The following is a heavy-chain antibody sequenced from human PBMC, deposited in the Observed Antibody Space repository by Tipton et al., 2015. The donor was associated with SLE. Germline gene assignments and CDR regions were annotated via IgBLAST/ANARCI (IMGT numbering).Heavy chain of an antibody. CDR2: LYHSGST. CDR3: VRLELPATKADY. Sequence: TLSLTCTVSGGSITNYYWGWIRQPPGEGLEWIGSLYHSGSTYYTPSLKSRVTISIDTSKNQFSLKLSSVTAADTAVYYCVRLELPATKADYWGPGTLVTVSS. D-gene: IGHD5-24*01. J-gene: IGHJ4*02. CDR1: GGSITNYY. V-gene: IGHV4-59*08.